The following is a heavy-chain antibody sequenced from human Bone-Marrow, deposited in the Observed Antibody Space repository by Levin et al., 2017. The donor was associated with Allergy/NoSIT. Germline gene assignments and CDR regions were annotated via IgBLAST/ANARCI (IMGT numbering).Heavy chain of an antibody. D-gene: IGHD3-16*01. CDR2: IYPKTGVT. CDR3: AKDHRWGAHLTIKSNFDY. V-gene: IGHV1-2*02. CDR1: GYTFSDYH. J-gene: IGHJ4*02. Sequence: ASVKVSCKASGYTFSDYHLHWVRQAPGQGLEWIGWIYPKTGVTKFAQKFQGRVTLTGDASINTVHISLAGLKVDDTAVYFCAKDHRWGAHLTIKSNFDYWGQGTPVTVAS.